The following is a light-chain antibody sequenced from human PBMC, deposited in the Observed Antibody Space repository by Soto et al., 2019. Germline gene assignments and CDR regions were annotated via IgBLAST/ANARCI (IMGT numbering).Light chain of an antibody. Sequence: DIQMTQSPSSQSASVGDRVTITCQASQDISNYLNWDQQKPGKAPKLLIFDASNVETGVPSRFSGSGSGTDFTFTIHSLQPEDAATYYCQQYEDLPLTFGGGTKVGIK. CDR3: QQYEDLPLT. CDR2: DAS. CDR1: QDISNY. V-gene: IGKV1-33*01. J-gene: IGKJ4*01.